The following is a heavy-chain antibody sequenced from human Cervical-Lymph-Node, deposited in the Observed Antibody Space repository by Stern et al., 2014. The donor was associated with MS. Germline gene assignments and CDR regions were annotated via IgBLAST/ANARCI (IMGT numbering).Heavy chain of an antibody. Sequence: VQLLESGGGVGQPGRSLRLSCVASGFGFTFSSYGMHWVRQAPGKGLEWVAVIWYDGSQKYYGDSVKGRFTVSRDNSKHTVYLQMNSLRAEDTAVYYCAREFGDYHAFDMWGQGTMVTVSS. CDR2: IWYDGSQK. CDR3: AREFGDYHAFDM. V-gene: IGHV3-33*01. J-gene: IGHJ3*02. CDR1: GFGFTFSSYG. D-gene: IGHD3-10*01.